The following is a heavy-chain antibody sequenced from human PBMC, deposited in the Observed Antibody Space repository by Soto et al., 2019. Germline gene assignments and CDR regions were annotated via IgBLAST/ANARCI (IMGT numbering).Heavy chain of an antibody. J-gene: IGHJ3*02. D-gene: IGHD2-2*01. CDR1: GFAFTHVW. V-gene: IGHV3-15*01. CDR2: IKRKIDGETT. Sequence: EVQLLESGGDLAEPGGSLRLSCAASGFAFTHVWMTWVRQAPGRGLEWVGRIKRKIDGETTNYAAPVKGRFTISRDDSKNTLYLQMNSLKTDDSAVYYCAADRYCSSNTCPGAFDIWGQGP. CDR3: AADRYCSSNTCPGAFDI.